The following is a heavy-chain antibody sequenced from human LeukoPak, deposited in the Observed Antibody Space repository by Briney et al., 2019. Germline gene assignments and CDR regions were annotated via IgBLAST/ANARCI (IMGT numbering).Heavy chain of an antibody. J-gene: IGHJ5*02. CDR3: ARVRYYGSGEEIGP. D-gene: IGHD3-10*01. CDR1: GGSISSGGYL. Sequence: PSETLSLTCTVSGGSISSGGYLWSWIRQNPGKGLEWIGYIYHGGNTYYNPSLKSRVTISVDTSKNQFSLKLSSVTAADTAVYYCARVRYYGSGEEIGPWGQGTLVTVSS. V-gene: IGHV4-31*03. CDR2: IYHGGNT.